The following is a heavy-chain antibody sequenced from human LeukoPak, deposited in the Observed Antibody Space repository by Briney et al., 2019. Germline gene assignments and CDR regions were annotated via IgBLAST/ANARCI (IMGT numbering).Heavy chain of an antibody. J-gene: IGHJ4*02. CDR1: GFTFSGYA. D-gene: IGHD3-10*01. CDR2: ISGSGGYT. V-gene: IGHV3-23*01. Sequence: GGSLRLSCAASGFTFSGYAMNWVRQAPGKGLEWVSGISGSGGYTYYADSVKGRFTISRDNSKNTVYLQMNSLRAEDTAVYYCAKSPGSDPGHFDYWGQGTLVTVSS. CDR3: AKSPGSDPGHFDY.